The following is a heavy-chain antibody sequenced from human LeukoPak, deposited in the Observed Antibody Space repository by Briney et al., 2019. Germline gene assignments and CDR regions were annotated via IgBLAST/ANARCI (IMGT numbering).Heavy chain of an antibody. V-gene: IGHV4-59*01. Sequence: SETLSLTCTVSGGSISSYYWSWIRQPPGKGLEWIGYIYYSGSTNYNPSLKSRVTISVDTSKNQFSLKLSSVTPADTAVYYCARTFGDSSGYYYFYYYYGMDVWGQGTTVTVSS. J-gene: IGHJ6*02. D-gene: IGHD3-22*01. CDR1: GGSISSYY. CDR2: IYYSGST. CDR3: ARTFGDSSGYYYFYYYYGMDV.